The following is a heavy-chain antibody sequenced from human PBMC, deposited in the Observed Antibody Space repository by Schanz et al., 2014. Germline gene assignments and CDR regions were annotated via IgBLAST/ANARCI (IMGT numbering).Heavy chain of an antibody. J-gene: IGHJ4*02. Sequence: QVHLQESGPGLVKPSETLSVTCTVSGGSINNYFWTWIRQPAGKGLEWIGRIYSNGISHYNPSLESRVTMSGDTSKNKFSLNLTPVTPADTAIYYCVRVKGEHSGHDYIVYWGQGIQVTVSP. CDR1: GGSINNYF. V-gene: IGHV4-4*07. CDR2: IYSNGIS. D-gene: IGHD5-12*01. CDR3: VRVKGEHSGHDYIVY.